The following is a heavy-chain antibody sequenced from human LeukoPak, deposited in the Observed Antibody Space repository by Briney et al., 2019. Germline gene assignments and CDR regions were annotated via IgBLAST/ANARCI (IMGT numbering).Heavy chain of an antibody. J-gene: IGHJ4*02. CDR3: AREPPWGHCSSTSCRDFDY. CDR1: GYSISNGYY. Sequence: SETLSLTCTVSGYSISNGYYWGWIRQPPGKGLEWVGSIYHRGSTYYNPSLRSRVTISLDRSKKKFSLKLTSVTAADTAVYYCAREPPWGHCSSTSCRDFDYWGQGTLVTVSS. V-gene: IGHV4-38-2*02. D-gene: IGHD2-2*01. CDR2: IYHRGST.